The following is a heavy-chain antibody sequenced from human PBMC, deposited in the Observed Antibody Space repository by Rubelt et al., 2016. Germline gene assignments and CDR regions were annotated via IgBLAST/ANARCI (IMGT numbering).Heavy chain of an antibody. D-gene: IGHD3-22*01. CDR3: ARQYYESSGYFQRYFDH. V-gene: IGHV4-59*08. CDR1: GDSITNYY. J-gene: IGHJ4*02. Sequence: QVQLQESGPGLVKPSETLSLTCTVSGDSITNYYWSWIRQPPGKGLEWIGYYYSGSTTYNPSLESRVTILVDTSKNQFSLKLRSVTAADTAVYYCARQYYESSGYFQRYFDHWGQGTLVTVSS. CDR2: YYSGST.